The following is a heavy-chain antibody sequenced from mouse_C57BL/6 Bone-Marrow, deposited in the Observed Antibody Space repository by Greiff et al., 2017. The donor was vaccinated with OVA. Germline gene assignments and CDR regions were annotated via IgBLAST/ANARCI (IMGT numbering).Heavy chain of an antibody. CDR2: IDPNSGGT. D-gene: IGHD1-1*01. V-gene: IGHV1-72*01. Sequence: VQLQQPGAELVKPGASVKLSCKASGYTFTSYWMHWVKQRPGRGLEWIGRIDPNSGGTKYNEKLKSKATLTVDKPSSTAYMQLSSLTSEDSAVYYCARERAYGSSGLYAMDYWGQGTSVTVSS. CDR1: GYTFTSYW. CDR3: ARERAYGSSGLYAMDY. J-gene: IGHJ4*01.